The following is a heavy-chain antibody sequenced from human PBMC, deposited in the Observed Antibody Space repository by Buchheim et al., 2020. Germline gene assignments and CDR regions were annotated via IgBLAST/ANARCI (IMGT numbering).Heavy chain of an antibody. CDR1: GFTFSSYA. Sequence: EVQLLESGGGLVQPGGSLRLSCAASGFTFSSYAMSWVRQAPGKGLEWVSAISGSGGSTHYADSVKGRFTISRDNSKNTLYLQMNSLRAEDTAVYYCAKVGRGYYDSSGYTRNYWGQGTL. CDR2: ISGSGGST. V-gene: IGHV3-23*01. J-gene: IGHJ4*02. CDR3: AKVGRGYYDSSGYTRNY. D-gene: IGHD3-22*01.